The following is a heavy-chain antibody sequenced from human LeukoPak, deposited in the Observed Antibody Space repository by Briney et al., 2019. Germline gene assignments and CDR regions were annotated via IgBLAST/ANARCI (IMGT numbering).Heavy chain of an antibody. Sequence: GGSLRLSCAASGFTFSTYTMNWVRQAPGKGLERVSCITDSSSYIYYADSVKGRFTISRDNAKNSLYLQMNSLRAGDTAVYYCARSGGSGSPDYWGQGTLVTVSS. J-gene: IGHJ4*02. CDR2: ITDSSSYI. V-gene: IGHV3-21*01. CDR1: GFTFSTYT. D-gene: IGHD3-10*01. CDR3: ARSGGSGSPDY.